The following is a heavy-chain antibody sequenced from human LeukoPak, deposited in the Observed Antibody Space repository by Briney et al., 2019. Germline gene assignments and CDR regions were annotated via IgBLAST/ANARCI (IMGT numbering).Heavy chain of an antibody. CDR1: GFTFSSYA. D-gene: IGHD3-22*01. V-gene: IGHV3-23*01. CDR2: ISNGGGNT. CDR3: AKTFYYDSTFPGPFDY. J-gene: IGHJ4*02. Sequence: GGSLRLSCAASGFTFSSYAMSWVRQAPGKGLEWVSGISNGGGNTHHSDSVKGRFTISRDNSKNTLYLQMNSLRAEDTAVYYCAKTFYYDSTFPGPFDYWGQGTQVIVSS.